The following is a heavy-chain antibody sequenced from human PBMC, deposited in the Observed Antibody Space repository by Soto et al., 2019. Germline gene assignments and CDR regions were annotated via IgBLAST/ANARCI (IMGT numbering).Heavy chain of an antibody. CDR1: GGTFSSYT. D-gene: IGHD5-18*01. J-gene: IGHJ4*02. CDR3: ARTLYFRGYSYGPLVD. CDR2: IIPILGIA. Sequence: QVQLVQSGAEVKKPGSSVKVSCKASGGTFSSYTISWVRQAPGQGLEWMGRIIPILGIANYAQKFQGRVTITADKYTSTAYMELSSLSSEDTAVYYCARTLYFRGYSYGPLVDWGQGTLNTASS. V-gene: IGHV1-69*02.